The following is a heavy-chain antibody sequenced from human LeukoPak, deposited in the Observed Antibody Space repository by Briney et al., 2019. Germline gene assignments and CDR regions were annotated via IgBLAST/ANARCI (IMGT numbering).Heavy chain of an antibody. CDR2: INTNTGNP. J-gene: IGHJ4*02. Sequence: ASVKVSCKASGYTFTSYAMNWVRQAPGQGLEWMGWINTNTGNPTYAQGFTGRFVFSLDTSVSTAYLQISSLKAEDTAVYYCARESQYYYDSSGYYYYFDYWGQGTLVTVSS. D-gene: IGHD3-22*01. CDR3: ARESQYYYDSSGYYYYFDY. V-gene: IGHV7-4-1*02. CDR1: GYTFTSYA.